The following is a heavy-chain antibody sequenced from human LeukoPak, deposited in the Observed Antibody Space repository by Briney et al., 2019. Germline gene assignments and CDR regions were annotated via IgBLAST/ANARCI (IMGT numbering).Heavy chain of an antibody. CDR1: GFTFSSYG. Sequence: GGSLRLSCAASGFTFSSYGMHWVRQAPGKGLEWVAVISYDGSNKYYADPVKGRFTISRDNSKNTLYLQMNSLRAEDTAVYYCAKDRFRSGGYFDYWGQGTLVTVSS. CDR3: AKDRFRSGGYFDY. CDR2: ISYDGSNK. D-gene: IGHD3-10*01. V-gene: IGHV3-30*18. J-gene: IGHJ4*02.